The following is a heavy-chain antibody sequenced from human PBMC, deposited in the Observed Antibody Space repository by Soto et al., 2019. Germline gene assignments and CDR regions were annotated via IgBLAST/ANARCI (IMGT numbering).Heavy chain of an antibody. Sequence: SGPTLVNPTQTLTLTCTFSGFSLSTSGMCVSWIRQPPGKALEWLALIDWDDDKYYSTSLKTRLTISKDTSKNQVVLTMTNMDPVDTATYYCARIHIAAAGTGYYYYGMDVWGQGTTVTVSS. V-gene: IGHV2-70*01. CDR1: GFSLSTSGMC. J-gene: IGHJ6*02. D-gene: IGHD6-13*01. CDR2: IDWDDDK. CDR3: ARIHIAAAGTGYYYYGMDV.